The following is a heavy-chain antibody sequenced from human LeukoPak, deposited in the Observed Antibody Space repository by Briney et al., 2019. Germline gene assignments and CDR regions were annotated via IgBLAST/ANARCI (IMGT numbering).Heavy chain of an antibody. Sequence: PSETLSLTCTVSGGSISSSSYYWSWIRQHPEKGLEWIGYIYYSGSTYYNPSLKSRVTISVDTSKNQFSLKLSSVTAADTAVYYCARDHRGGYYYYYMDVWGKGTTVTVSS. J-gene: IGHJ6*03. D-gene: IGHD1-14*01. CDR2: IYYSGST. V-gene: IGHV4-31*03. CDR3: ARDHRGGYYYYYMDV. CDR1: GGSISSSSYY.